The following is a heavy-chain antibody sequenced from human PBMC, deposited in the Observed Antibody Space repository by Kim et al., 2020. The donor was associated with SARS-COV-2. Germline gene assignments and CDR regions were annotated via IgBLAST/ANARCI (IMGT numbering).Heavy chain of an antibody. V-gene: IGHV3-30*04. CDR2: ISYDGSNK. J-gene: IGHJ6*02. D-gene: IGHD2-21*02. Sequence: GGSLRLSCAASGFTFSSYAMHWVRQAPGKGLEWVAVISYDGSNKYYADSVKGRFTISRDNSKNTLYLQMNSLRAEDTAVYYCARDLAYCGGDCYYESLYYYYGMDVWGQGTTVTVSS. CDR3: ARDLAYCGGDCYYESLYYYYGMDV. CDR1: GFTFSSYA.